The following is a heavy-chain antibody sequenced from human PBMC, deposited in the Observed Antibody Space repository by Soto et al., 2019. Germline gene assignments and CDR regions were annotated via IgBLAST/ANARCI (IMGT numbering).Heavy chain of an antibody. D-gene: IGHD3-22*01. J-gene: IGHJ3*02. CDR3: TTEAYDNSGSLAFDI. CDR1: GGSISSGEYY. V-gene: IGHV4-30-4*01. Sequence: PSETLSLTCTVSGGSISSGEYYWSWIRQPPGKGLEWIGYIYYTGTTSYNPSLKSRLTLSVDTSQSQFSLKLNSVTAADTAVYYCTTEAYDNSGSLAFDIWGPGTLVTVSS. CDR2: IYYTGTT.